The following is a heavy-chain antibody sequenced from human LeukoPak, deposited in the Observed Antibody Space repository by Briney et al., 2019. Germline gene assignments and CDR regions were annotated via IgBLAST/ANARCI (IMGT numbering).Heavy chain of an antibody. J-gene: IGHJ4*02. V-gene: IGHV3-23*01. CDR3: AKDRPNYYNSSGHYYRRDGDY. Sequence: GGSLRLSCAASGFTFSSYAMSWVRQAPGKGLEWVSSVSGSGGYTYYAGSVKGRFTISRDNSKNTLYLQMNSLRAEDTAIYYCAKDRPNYYNSSGHYYRRDGDYWGQGTLVTVSS. D-gene: IGHD3-22*01. CDR1: GFTFSSYA. CDR2: VSGSGGYT.